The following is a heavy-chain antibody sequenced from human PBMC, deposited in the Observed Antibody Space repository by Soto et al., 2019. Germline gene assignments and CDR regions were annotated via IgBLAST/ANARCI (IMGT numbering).Heavy chain of an antibody. CDR1: GFTFSGHS. CDR2: ITGSGVTM. V-gene: IGHV3-48*04. CDR3: ARDGGASTFDFDS. J-gene: IGHJ4*02. D-gene: IGHD3-16*01. Sequence: PGGSLRLSCAASGFTFSGHSLSWIRQAPGKGLEWVSYITGSGVTMYADSVKGRFTISRDNAKNSLYLQMNSLRAEDTAVYYCARDGGASTFDFDSWGQGTLVTVSS.